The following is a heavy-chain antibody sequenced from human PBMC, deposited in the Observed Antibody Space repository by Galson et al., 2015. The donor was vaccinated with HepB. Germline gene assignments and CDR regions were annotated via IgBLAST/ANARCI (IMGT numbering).Heavy chain of an antibody. CDR3: VKDEDFDSTGVLDH. Sequence: SLRLSCAASGFTFRGHAMSWVRQAPGKGLEWVSSLSGSGMSIFYAESVKGRFTISRDNFKNTLYLQMNSLRAEDTALYYCVKDEDFDSTGVLDHWGQGTLVVVSS. CDR1: GFTFRGHA. J-gene: IGHJ4*02. V-gene: IGHV3-23*01. D-gene: IGHD2-8*02. CDR2: LSGSGMSI.